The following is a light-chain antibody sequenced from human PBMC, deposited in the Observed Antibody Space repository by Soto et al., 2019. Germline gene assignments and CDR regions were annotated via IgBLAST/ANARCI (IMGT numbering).Light chain of an antibody. CDR2: DAS. J-gene: IGKJ1*01. CDR3: LHPRT. V-gene: IGKV1-5*01. CDR1: QSISSW. Sequence: DIQMTQSPSTLPASVGDRVTITCRASQSISSWLAWYQQKPGKAPKLLIYDASSLESGVPSRFSGSGSGTEFTLTISSLQPDDFATYYCLHPRTFGQGTKVDIK.